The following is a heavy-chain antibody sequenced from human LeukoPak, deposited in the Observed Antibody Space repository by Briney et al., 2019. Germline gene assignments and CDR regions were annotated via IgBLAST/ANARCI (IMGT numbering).Heavy chain of an antibody. V-gene: IGHV4-4*07. CDR3: ARGGSGSYSAFDF. Sequence: SETLSLTCTVSGDSISTYYWTWIRDPAGKGLEWIGRISTSGSTNYNPSLKSRVTMSVDTSKNQFSLKLSSMTAADTAVYYCARGGSGSYSAFDFWGQGTLVTVSS. CDR2: ISTSGST. D-gene: IGHD1-26*01. CDR1: GDSISTYY. J-gene: IGHJ4*02.